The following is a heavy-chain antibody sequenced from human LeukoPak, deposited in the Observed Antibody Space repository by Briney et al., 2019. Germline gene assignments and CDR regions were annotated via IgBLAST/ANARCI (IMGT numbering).Heavy chain of an antibody. J-gene: IGHJ5*02. CDR1: GGSISSGGYY. CDR2: IYHSGST. CDR3: ARDVRQQLVRFDP. Sequence: PSETLSLTCTVSGGSISSGGYYWSWIRQPPGKGLEWIGYIYHSGSTYYNPSLKSRVTISVDRSKNQFSLKLSSVTAADTAVYYCARDVRQQLVRFDPWGQGTLVTVSS. D-gene: IGHD6-13*01. V-gene: IGHV4-30-2*01.